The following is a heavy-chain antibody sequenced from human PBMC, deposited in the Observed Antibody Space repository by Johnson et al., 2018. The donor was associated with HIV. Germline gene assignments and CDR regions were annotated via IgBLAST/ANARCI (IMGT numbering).Heavy chain of an antibody. Sequence: VQLVESGGGLVQPGGSLRLSCAASGFTFSSYAMSWVRQAPGKGLEWVSAISGSGGSTYYADSVKGRFTISRDFSDNTLFLQMDSLKTEDTAVYYCTTAVDGAPDAFDIWGQGTMVTVSS. CDR3: TTAVDGAPDAFDI. V-gene: IGHV3-23*04. CDR1: GFTFSSYA. CDR2: ISGSGGST. J-gene: IGHJ3*02. D-gene: IGHD4-17*01.